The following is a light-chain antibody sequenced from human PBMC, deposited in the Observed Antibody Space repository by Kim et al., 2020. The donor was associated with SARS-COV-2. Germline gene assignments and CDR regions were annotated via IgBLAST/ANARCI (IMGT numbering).Light chain of an antibody. Sequence: SVGDRVTINCRASQSISIWLAWYQQKPGKAPKLLIYDASKLESGVPSRFSGTGSGTEFSLTITSLQPEDFATYYCQQYGTYSPRTFGQGTKVDIK. V-gene: IGKV1-5*01. CDR3: QQYGTYSPRT. CDR2: DAS. CDR1: QSISIW. J-gene: IGKJ1*01.